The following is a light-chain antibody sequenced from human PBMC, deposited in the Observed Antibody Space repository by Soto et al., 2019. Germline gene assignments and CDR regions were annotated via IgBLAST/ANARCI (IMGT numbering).Light chain of an antibody. CDR1: NIGRKS. CDR3: QVWDSGPDHVV. V-gene: IGLV3-21*02. J-gene: IGLJ2*01. Sequence: SYELTQPPSMSVAPGQTATITCGGNNIGRKSVQWYQQKSGQAPVLVVYDDSDRPSGIPERFSGSNSGNTATLTISRVEAEDEADYSCQVWDSGPDHVVFGGGTKLTVL. CDR2: DDS.